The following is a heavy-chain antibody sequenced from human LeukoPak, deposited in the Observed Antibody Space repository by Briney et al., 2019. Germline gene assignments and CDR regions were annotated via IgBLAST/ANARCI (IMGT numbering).Heavy chain of an antibody. V-gene: IGHV3-48*04. Sequence: PGGSLRLSCAASGFTFSSYSMNWARQAPGKGLEWVSYISSSSSTIYYADSVKGRFTISRGNAKNSLYLQMNSLRAEDTAVYYCAQIDGEAAGYFDYWGQGTLVTVSS. CDR2: ISSSSSTI. CDR1: GFTFSSYS. CDR3: AQIDGEAAGYFDY. J-gene: IGHJ4*02. D-gene: IGHD6-13*01.